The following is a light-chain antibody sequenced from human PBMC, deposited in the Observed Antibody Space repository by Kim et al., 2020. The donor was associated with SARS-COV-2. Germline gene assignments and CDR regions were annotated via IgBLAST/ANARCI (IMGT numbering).Light chain of an antibody. CDR1: QNINSW. Sequence: QLTQSPSTLSASVGDTVTITCRASQNINSWLAWYQQKPGKAPKFLIYDASDLRSGVPSRFRGRGSGTQFILTISGLQPEDFATYYCQQYNSYSYSFGQGTKLEI. CDR2: DAS. CDR3: QQYNSYSYS. V-gene: IGKV1-5*01. J-gene: IGKJ2*01.